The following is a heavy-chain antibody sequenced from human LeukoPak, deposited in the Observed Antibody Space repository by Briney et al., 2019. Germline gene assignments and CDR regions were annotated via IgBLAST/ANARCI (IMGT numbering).Heavy chain of an antibody. CDR3: ARSRIRAFDP. J-gene: IGHJ5*02. CDR1: GLSISTNY. Sequence: GGSLRLSCAASGLSISTNYMSWVRQAPGKGLEWVSVSYSGGTTNYIDSVKGRFTISRDNSKNRLYLQMNNLRAVDTAVYYCARSRIRAFDPWGQGSLVIVSS. D-gene: IGHD3-3*02. V-gene: IGHV3-53*01. CDR2: SYSGGTT.